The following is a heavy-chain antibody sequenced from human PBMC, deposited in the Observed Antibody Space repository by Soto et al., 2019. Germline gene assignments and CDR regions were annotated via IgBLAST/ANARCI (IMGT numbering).Heavy chain of an antibody. CDR1: GFTVSSNF. Sequence: EVQLVVSGGGLVQPGGSLRLSCAASGFTVSSNFMSWVRQAPGKGLEWVSIIYSDGSTYYAESVKGRFTISRDNSKNTLYLQMKSLRPDDTAVYYCESRRNPYGAYDYWGQGTLVTVSS. CDR3: ESRRNPYGAYDY. V-gene: IGHV3-66*01. J-gene: IGHJ4*02. CDR2: IYSDGST. D-gene: IGHD4-17*01.